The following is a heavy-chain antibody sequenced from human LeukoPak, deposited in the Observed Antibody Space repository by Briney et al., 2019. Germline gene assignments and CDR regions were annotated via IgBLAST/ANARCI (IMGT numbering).Heavy chain of an antibody. J-gene: IGHJ4*02. CDR1: GFTFSNYW. Sequence: GGSLRLSCAASGFTFSNYWMHWVRQAPGKGLVWVSRISGDGRSVTYAESVKGRFTISRDNAKNTLYLQMKSLRAEDTAVYFCARELPFDYWGQGTLVTVSS. V-gene: IGHV3-74*01. CDR3: ARELPFDY. CDR2: ISGDGRSV.